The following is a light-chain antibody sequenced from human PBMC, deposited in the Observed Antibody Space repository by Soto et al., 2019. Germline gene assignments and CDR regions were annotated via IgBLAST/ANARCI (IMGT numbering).Light chain of an antibody. CDR2: AAS. J-gene: IGKJ5*01. CDR3: QQYDNFPRAIN. V-gene: IGKV1-39*01. Sequence: DIQMTQSPSSLSASVGDSVTITCRASQTVRTYLNWYQKKPGKAPTLLVYAASTLESAVPPRFSGAGSETDFTLTISGLQPEDIATYYCQQYDNFPRAINFGQGTRLEIK. CDR1: QTVRTY.